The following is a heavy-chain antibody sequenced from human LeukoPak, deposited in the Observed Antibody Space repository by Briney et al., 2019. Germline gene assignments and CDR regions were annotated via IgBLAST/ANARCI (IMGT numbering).Heavy chain of an antibody. CDR1: GGSISSYY. Sequence: PSETLSLTCTVSGGSISSYYWSWIRQPPGKGLEWIGYIYYSGSTNYNPSLKSRVTISVDTSKNQFSLKLSSVTAADTAVYYCARCGYGDMDVWGKGTTVTVSS. CDR3: ARCGYGDMDV. D-gene: IGHD5-18*01. J-gene: IGHJ6*03. V-gene: IGHV4-59*01. CDR2: IYYSGST.